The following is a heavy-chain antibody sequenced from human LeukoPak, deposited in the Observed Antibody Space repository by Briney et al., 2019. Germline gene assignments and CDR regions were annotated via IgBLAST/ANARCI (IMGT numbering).Heavy chain of an antibody. CDR2: ISYDGSNK. V-gene: IGHV3-30-3*01. Sequence: PGGSLRLSCAASGFTFSSYAKHWVRQAPGKGLEWVAVISYDGSNKYYADSVKGRFTISRDNSKNTLYLQMNSLRAEDTAVYYCARDRAYQLPADYWGQGTLVTVSS. D-gene: IGHD2-2*01. CDR3: ARDRAYQLPADY. J-gene: IGHJ4*02. CDR1: GFTFSSYA.